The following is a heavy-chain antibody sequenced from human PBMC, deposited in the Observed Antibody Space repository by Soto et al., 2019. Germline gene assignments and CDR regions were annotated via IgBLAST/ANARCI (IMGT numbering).Heavy chain of an antibody. J-gene: IGHJ6*02. CDR2: INHSGST. D-gene: IGHD3-10*01. V-gene: IGHV4-34*01. CDR1: GGSFSGYY. CDR3: ARRVRGVISSYYYYGMDV. Sequence: SETLSLTCAVYGGSFSGYYWSWIRQPPGKGLEWIEEINHSGSTNYNPSHKSRVTISVDTSKNQFSLKFSSVTAVDTALYYCARRVRGVISSYYYYGMDVWGQGTTVT.